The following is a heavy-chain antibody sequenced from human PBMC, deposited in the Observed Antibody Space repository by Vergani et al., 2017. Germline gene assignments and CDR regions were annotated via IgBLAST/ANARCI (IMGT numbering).Heavy chain of an antibody. CDR3: AKDRRMVPTGYYFDY. J-gene: IGHJ4*02. D-gene: IGHD6-13*01. CDR2: ISWNSGSI. V-gene: IGHV3-9*01. CDR1: GFTFDDYA. Sequence: EVQLVESGGGLVQPGRSLRLSCAAFGFTFDDYAMHWVRQAPGKGLGWVSGISWNSGSIGYADSVKGRFTISRDNAKNSLYLQMNSLRAEDTALYYCAKDRRMVPTGYYFDYWGQGTLVTVSS.